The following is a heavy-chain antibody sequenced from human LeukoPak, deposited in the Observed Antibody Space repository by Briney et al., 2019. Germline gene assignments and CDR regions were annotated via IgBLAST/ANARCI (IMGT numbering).Heavy chain of an antibody. CDR2: IKQDGSEK. CDR1: GFTFSSYA. J-gene: IGHJ2*01. D-gene: IGHD3-3*01. Sequence: GGSLRLSCAASGFTFSSYAMSWVRQAPGKGLEWVANIKQDGSEKYYVDSVKGRFTISRDNAKNSLCLQMNSLRAEDTAVYYCARDRTTYYDFWSGSRYFDLWGRGTLVTVSS. V-gene: IGHV3-7*01. CDR3: ARDRTTYYDFWSGSRYFDL.